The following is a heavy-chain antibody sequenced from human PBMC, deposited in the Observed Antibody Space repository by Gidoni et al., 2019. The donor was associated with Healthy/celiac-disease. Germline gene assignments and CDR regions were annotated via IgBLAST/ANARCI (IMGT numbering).Heavy chain of an antibody. CDR2: IYYSGKT. D-gene: IGHD3-10*01. CDR3: ARGALWSQYNWFDP. CDR1: GGSISSSSYY. J-gene: IGHJ5*02. V-gene: IGHV4-39*07. Sequence: QLQLQESGPGLVKPSETLSLTCTVSGGSISSSSYYWGWIRQPPGKGLEWIGSIYYSGKTYYSSSLKSRVTISVDTSKNQFSLKLSSVTAADTAVYYCARGALWSQYNWFDPWGQGTLVTVSS.